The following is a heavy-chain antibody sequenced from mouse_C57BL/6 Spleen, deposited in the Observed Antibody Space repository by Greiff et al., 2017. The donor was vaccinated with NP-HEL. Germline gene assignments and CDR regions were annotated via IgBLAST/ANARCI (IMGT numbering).Heavy chain of an antibody. J-gene: IGHJ3*01. Sequence: QVQLQQPGAELVKPGASVKLSCKASGYTFTSYWMQWVNQRPGQGLEWIGEIDPSDSYTNYNQKFKGKATLTVDTSSSTAYMQLSSLTSEDSAVYYCAYYAWFAYWGQGTLVTVSA. V-gene: IGHV1-50*01. CDR1: GYTFTSYW. CDR2: IDPSDSYT. D-gene: IGHD1-1*01. CDR3: AYYAWFAY.